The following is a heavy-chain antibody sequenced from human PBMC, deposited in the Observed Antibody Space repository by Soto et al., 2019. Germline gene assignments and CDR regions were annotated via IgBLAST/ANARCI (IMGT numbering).Heavy chain of an antibody. V-gene: IGHV1-18*01. CDR2: ISAYNGNT. Sequence: GASVKASCKASGYTFTCYAISWVRQAPGQGLEWMGWISAYNGNTNYAQKLQGRVTMTTDTSTSTAYMELRSLRSDDTAVYYCARVEQWLGDYWGQGTLVTVSS. CDR3: ARVEQWLGDY. J-gene: IGHJ4*02. D-gene: IGHD6-19*01. CDR1: GYTFTCYA.